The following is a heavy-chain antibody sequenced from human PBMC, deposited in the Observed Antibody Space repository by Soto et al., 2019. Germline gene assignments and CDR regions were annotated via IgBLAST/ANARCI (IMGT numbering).Heavy chain of an antibody. D-gene: IGHD4-17*01. Sequence: QVQLVQSGAEVKKPGSSVKVSCKASGGTFSSYTISWVRQAPGQGLEWMGRIIPILGIANYEQKFQGRVTMTADKSTSTAYMELSSLRSEDTAVYYCARGTTNFDYWGQGTLVTVSS. CDR1: GGTFSSYT. CDR3: ARGTTNFDY. J-gene: IGHJ4*02. V-gene: IGHV1-69*02. CDR2: IIPILGIA.